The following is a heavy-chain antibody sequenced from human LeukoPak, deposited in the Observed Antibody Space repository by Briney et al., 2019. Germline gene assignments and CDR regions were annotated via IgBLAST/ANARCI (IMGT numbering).Heavy chain of an antibody. J-gene: IGHJ4*02. V-gene: IGHV1-46*01. CDR2: INPSGGST. CDR3: ARDRYYDSSGYYYGLDY. CDR1: GYTFTNYY. D-gene: IGHD3-22*01. Sequence: ASVKVFCKASGYTFTNYYMHWVRQAPAQGLEWMGIINPSGGSTSYPQKFQGRVTMTRDMSTSTVYMELSSLRSEDTAMYYCARDRYYDSSGYYYGLDYWGQGTLVTVSS.